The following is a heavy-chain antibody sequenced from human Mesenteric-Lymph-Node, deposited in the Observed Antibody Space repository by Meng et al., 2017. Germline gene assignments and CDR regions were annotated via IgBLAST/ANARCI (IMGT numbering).Heavy chain of an antibody. CDR1: GDSFNSPDYY. CDR2: IYYSGST. J-gene: IGHJ4*02. V-gene: IGHV4-30-4*01. Sequence: QVQLHTSGPALVTPSQPLSLTCTVSGDSFNSPDYYWSWIRQPPEKGLEWIGYIYYSGSTYYNPSLKSRVSISGDTSNKQFSLKLTSVTAADTAVYYCARSPYSGSALPFFDYWGQGSLVTVSS. CDR3: ARSPYSGSALPFFDY. D-gene: IGHD1-26*01.